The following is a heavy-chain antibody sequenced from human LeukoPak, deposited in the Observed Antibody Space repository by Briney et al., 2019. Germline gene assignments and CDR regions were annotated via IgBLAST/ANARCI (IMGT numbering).Heavy chain of an antibody. J-gene: IGHJ4*02. CDR3: TTVTDTAMVPFDY. D-gene: IGHD5-18*01. V-gene: IGHV3-15*01. CDR1: GFTCSNAW. Sequence: PGGSLRLSCAGSGFTCSNAWMRWVRQAPGKGLEGVGRIKSKTDGGTTDYAAPVKGRFTISRDDSKNTLYLQMNSLKTEDTAVYYCTTVTDTAMVPFDYWGQGTLVTVSS. CDR2: IKSKTDGGTT.